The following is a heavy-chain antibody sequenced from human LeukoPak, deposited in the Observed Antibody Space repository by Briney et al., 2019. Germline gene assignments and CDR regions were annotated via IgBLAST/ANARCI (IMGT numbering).Heavy chain of an antibody. Sequence: GGSLRLSCAASGFTFGDYWMTWVRQAPGKGLEWVSYISSSSSTIYYADSVKGRFTISRDNAKNSLYLQMNSLRAEDTAVYYCARLGLIFGVVMFDYWGQGTLVTVSS. CDR1: GFTFGDYW. CDR2: ISSSSSTI. D-gene: IGHD3-3*01. V-gene: IGHV3-48*01. J-gene: IGHJ4*02. CDR3: ARLGLIFGVVMFDY.